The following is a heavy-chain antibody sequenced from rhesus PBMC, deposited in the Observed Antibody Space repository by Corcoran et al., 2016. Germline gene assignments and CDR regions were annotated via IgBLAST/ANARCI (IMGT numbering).Heavy chain of an antibody. D-gene: IGHD2-33*01. CDR3: ASALGAGSLDS. Sequence: QVQLQESGPGLVKPLETLSLTCAVSGGSLSSNYWSWSRHAPGKGLEWIGYIYGSGSSTNYNPSLKSRVTLSVDTSKNQLSLKLSSVTAADTAVYYCASALGAGSLDSWGQGVVVTVSS. CDR2: IYGSGSST. V-gene: IGHV4S11*01. CDR1: GGSLSSNY. J-gene: IGHJ6*01.